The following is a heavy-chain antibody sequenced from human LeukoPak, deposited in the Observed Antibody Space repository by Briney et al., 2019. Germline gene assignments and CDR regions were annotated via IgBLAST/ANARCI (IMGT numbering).Heavy chain of an antibody. V-gene: IGHV4-39*07. J-gene: IGHJ4*02. D-gene: IGHD3-22*01. CDR3: ARDDTYYYDSSGFGY. Sequence: PSETLSLTCTVSGGSISSSSYYWGWIRQPPGKGLEWIGSIYYSGSTYYNPSLKSRVTISVDTSKNQFSLKLSSVTAADTAVYYCARDDTYYYDSSGFGYWGQGTLVTVSS. CDR2: IYYSGST. CDR1: GGSISSSSYY.